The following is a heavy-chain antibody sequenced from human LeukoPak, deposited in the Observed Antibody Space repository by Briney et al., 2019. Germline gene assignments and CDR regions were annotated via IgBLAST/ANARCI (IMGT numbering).Heavy chain of an antibody. CDR2: IYHSGST. CDR3: ARGERGYSYGKWNLIWFDP. D-gene: IGHD5-18*01. J-gene: IGHJ5*02. V-gene: IGHV4-38-2*02. CDR1: GYSISSGNY. Sequence: PSETLSLTCSVSGYSISSGNYWGCIRQPPGKGLEWIGSIYHSGSTYYNPSLKSRVTISVDTSKNQFSLKLSSVTAADTAVYYCARGERGYSYGKWNLIWFDPWGQGTLVTVSS.